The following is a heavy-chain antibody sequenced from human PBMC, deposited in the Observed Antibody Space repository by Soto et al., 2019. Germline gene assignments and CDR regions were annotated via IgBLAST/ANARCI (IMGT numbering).Heavy chain of an antibody. CDR3: ARDGQNIVDGGRYYYYYGMDV. V-gene: IGHV4-31*03. D-gene: IGHD2-15*01. CDR1: GGSISSGGYY. CDR2: IYYSGST. Sequence: QVQLQESGPGLVKPSQTLSLTCTVSGGSISSGGYYWSWIRQHPGKGLEWIGYIYYSGSTYYNPSLKSRVTISVDTSKNQFSLKLSSVTAADTAVYYCARDGQNIVDGGRYYYYYGMDVWGQGTTVTVSS. J-gene: IGHJ6*02.